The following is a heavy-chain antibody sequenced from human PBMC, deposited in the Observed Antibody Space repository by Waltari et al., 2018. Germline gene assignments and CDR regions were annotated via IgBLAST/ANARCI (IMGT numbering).Heavy chain of an antibody. CDR3: ARPVVDTAMVSDAFDI. Sequence: QVQLQQWGAGLLKPSETLSLTCAVYGGSFSGYYWSWIRQPPGKGLEWIGEINHSGSTNYNPSRKSRVTISVDTSKNQFSLKRSSGTAADTAVYYCARPVVDTAMVSDAFDIWGQGTMVTVSS. V-gene: IGHV4-34*01. CDR2: INHSGST. CDR1: GGSFSGYY. D-gene: IGHD5-18*01. J-gene: IGHJ3*02.